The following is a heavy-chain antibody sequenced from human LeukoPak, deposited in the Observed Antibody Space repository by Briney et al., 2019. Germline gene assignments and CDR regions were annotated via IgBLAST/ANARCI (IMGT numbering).Heavy chain of an antibody. Sequence: ASVKVSCKASGYTFTDYYMHWVRQAPGQGLEWVGRINPNTGGTNYAQRFQGRVTLTRDTSITTAYMELSSLRSDDTAIYYCACLYQWQFSYYSHGMDVWGQGTTVTVSS. V-gene: IGHV1-2*06. CDR2: INPNTGGT. CDR3: ACLYQWQFSYYSHGMDV. D-gene: IGHD6-19*01. CDR1: GYTFTDYY. J-gene: IGHJ6*02.